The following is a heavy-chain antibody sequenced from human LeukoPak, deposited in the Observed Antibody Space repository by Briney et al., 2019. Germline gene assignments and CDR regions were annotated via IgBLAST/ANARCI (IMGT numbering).Heavy chain of an antibody. CDR2: INHSGST. Sequence: NPSETLSLTXAVYGGSFSGYYWSWIRQAPGKGLEWIGEINHSGSTNYNPSLKSRVTISVDTSKNQFSLKLSSVTAADTAVYYCARGASSRSGYCSSTSCRNWFDPWGQGTLVTVSS. V-gene: IGHV4-34*01. J-gene: IGHJ5*02. CDR3: ARGASSRSGYCSSTSCRNWFDP. CDR1: GGSFSGYY. D-gene: IGHD2-2*03.